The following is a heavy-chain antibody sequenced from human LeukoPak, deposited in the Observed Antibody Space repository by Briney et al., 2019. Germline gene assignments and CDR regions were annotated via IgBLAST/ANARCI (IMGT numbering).Heavy chain of an antibody. D-gene: IGHD3-22*01. Sequence: GGSLRLSCAASGFAVSDYWMHWVRQAPGKGLVWVSRINSDATSPSYADSVKGRFTISRDNARNTVYLQMNSLRAEDTAVYYCAKGSGYYPEYFQHWGQGTLVTLSS. V-gene: IGHV3-74*01. J-gene: IGHJ1*01. CDR2: INSDATSP. CDR3: AKGSGYYPEYFQH. CDR1: GFAVSDYW.